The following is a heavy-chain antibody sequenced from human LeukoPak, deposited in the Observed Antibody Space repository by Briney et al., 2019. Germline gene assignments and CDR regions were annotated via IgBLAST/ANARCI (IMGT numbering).Heavy chain of an antibody. V-gene: IGHV5-51*01. CDR3: VRHVPVSYPSGFDY. Sequence: GEALKISCKGSGYNFATKWIGWVRQMPRKGVEWMVIIYSCDSDTRYSPSFQGQVTISADKSINTAYLQWSSLKASDTAIYYCVRHVPVSYPSGFDYWGQGTLVTVSS. J-gene: IGHJ4*02. CDR1: GYNFATKW. D-gene: IGHD3-10*01. CDR2: IYSCDSDT.